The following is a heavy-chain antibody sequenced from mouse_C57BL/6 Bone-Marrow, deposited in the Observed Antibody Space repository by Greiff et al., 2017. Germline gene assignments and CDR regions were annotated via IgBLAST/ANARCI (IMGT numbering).Heavy chain of an antibody. V-gene: IGHV1-80*01. D-gene: IGHD1-1*01. CDR1: GYAFSSYW. Sequence: QVQLKQSGAELVKPGASVKISCKASGYAFSSYWMNWVKQRPGKGLEWIGQMYPGDGDTNYNGKFKGKATLTADKSSSTAYMQLSSLTSEDSAVYFCARSLIRFYYYAMDYWGQGTSVTVSS. CDR2: MYPGDGDT. J-gene: IGHJ4*01. CDR3: ARSLIRFYYYAMDY.